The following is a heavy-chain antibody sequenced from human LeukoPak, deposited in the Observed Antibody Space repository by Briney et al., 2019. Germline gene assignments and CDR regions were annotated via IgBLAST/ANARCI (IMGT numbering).Heavy chain of an antibody. J-gene: IGHJ3*02. Sequence: ASVKVSCKASGYTFTSYDINRVRQATGQGLEWMGWMNPNSGNTGYAQKFQGRVTMTRNTSISTACMELSSLRSDDTAVYYCARDRSQGYFDWLLSNTNAFDIWGQGTMVTVSS. CDR3: ARDRSQGYFDWLLSNTNAFDI. CDR1: GYTFTSYD. CDR2: MNPNSGNT. V-gene: IGHV1-8*01. D-gene: IGHD3-9*01.